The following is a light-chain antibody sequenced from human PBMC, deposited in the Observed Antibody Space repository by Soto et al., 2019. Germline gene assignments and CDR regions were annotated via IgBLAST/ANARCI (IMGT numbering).Light chain of an antibody. V-gene: IGLV7-46*01. J-gene: IGLJ3*02. Sequence: QAVVTQEPSLTVSPGGTVTLTCGSSTGAVASSHSPYWFQQKPGQAPRTLIYDTTNKHSWTPARFSGSLLGGEAALTLSGAQPEDEADYYCLLSYSGPWVFGGGTKVTVL. CDR1: TGAVASSHS. CDR3: LLSYSGPWV. CDR2: DTT.